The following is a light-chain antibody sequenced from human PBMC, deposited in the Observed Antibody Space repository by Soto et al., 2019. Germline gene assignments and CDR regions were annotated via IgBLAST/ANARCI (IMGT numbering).Light chain of an antibody. Sequence: QSVLTQPPSVSAAPGQKVTISCSGNSSNIGSNDVSWYQQLPGKAPKLLIYENSQRPSGIPDRFSGSKSGTSATLGITGIQTGDEADYYCGTWDSSLIALFGTGTKLTVL. CDR2: ENS. J-gene: IGLJ1*01. CDR3: GTWDSSLIAL. V-gene: IGLV1-51*02. CDR1: SSNIGSND.